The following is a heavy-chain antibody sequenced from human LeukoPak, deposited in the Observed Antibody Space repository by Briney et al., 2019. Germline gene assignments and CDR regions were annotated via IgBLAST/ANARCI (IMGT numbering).Heavy chain of an antibody. D-gene: IGHD3-22*01. J-gene: IGHJ3*02. Sequence: GGSLRLSCAASGFTFSNYAMHWVRQAPGKGLEWVAVISYDGTNKYYADSVKGRFNICRDNSKNTMYLQMNSLRAEDTAMYYCARAPMSYDSSGFGGAFDIWGQGTMVTVSS. CDR3: ARAPMSYDSSGFGGAFDI. CDR1: GFTFSNYA. V-gene: IGHV3-30-3*01. CDR2: ISYDGTNK.